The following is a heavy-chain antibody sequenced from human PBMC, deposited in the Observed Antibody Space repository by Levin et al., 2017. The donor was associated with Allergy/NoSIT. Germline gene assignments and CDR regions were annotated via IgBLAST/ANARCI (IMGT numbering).Heavy chain of an antibody. CDR2: INHSGST. J-gene: IGHJ4*02. V-gene: IGHV4-34*01. CDR1: GGSFSGYY. D-gene: IGHD6-13*01. CDR3: ASNIAAAPTPKDY. Sequence: SETLSLTCAVYGGSFSGYYWSWIRQPPGKGLEWIGEINHSGSTNYNPSLKSRVTISVDTSKNQFSLKLSSVTAADTAVYYCASNIAAAPTPKDYWGQGTLVTVSS.